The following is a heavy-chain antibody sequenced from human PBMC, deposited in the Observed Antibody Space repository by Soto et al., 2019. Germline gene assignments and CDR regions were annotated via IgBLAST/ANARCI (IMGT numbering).Heavy chain of an antibody. Sequence: ETLSLTCTVSGGSISSYYWSWIRQPPGKGLEWVANVNQDGGEKFYMGSVKGRFTISRDNAMNSLYLQMNSLRAEDTAVYYCARGRPVPYWGQGTLVPVS. V-gene: IGHV3-7*01. CDR3: ARGRPVPY. CDR2: VNQDGGEK. CDR1: GGSISSYY. J-gene: IGHJ4*02. D-gene: IGHD3-10*01.